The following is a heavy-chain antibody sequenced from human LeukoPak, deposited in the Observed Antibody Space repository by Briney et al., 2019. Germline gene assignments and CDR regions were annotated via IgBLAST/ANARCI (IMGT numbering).Heavy chain of an antibody. J-gene: IGHJ5*02. CDR2: IIPIFGTA. CDR1: GGTFSSYA. D-gene: IGHD3-10*01. CDR3: ARDQIGYGSGRGYNWFDP. Sequence: ASVRVSCKASGGTFSSYAISWVRQAPGQGLEWMGGIIPIFGTANYAQKFQGRVTITADESTSTAYMELSSLRSENTAVYYCARDQIGYGSGRGYNWFDPWGQGTLVTVSS. V-gene: IGHV1-69*13.